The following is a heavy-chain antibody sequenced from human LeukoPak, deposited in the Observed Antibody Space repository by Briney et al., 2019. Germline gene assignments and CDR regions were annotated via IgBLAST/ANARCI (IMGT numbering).Heavy chain of an antibody. D-gene: IGHD6-13*01. V-gene: IGHV3-9*01. CDR1: GFTFDDYA. J-gene: IGHJ4*02. CDR3: AKARSIAAAPPSPVDY. CDR2: ISWNSGSI. Sequence: GGSLRLSCAASGFTFDDYAMHWVRQAPGKGLEWVSGISWNSGSIGYADSVKGRFTISRDNAKNSLYLQMNSLRAEDTALYYCAKARSIAAAPPSPVDYWGQGTLVTVSS.